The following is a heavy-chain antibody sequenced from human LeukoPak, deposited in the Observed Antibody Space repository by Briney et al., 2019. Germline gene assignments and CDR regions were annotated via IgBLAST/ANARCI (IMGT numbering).Heavy chain of an antibody. CDR1: GGSFSGYY. CDR2: IYYSGST. V-gene: IGHV4-30-4*08. CDR3: ARVLPYDFWSGPSPYYFDY. Sequence: SETLSLTCAVYGGSFSGYYWSWIRQPPGKGLEWIGYIYYSGSTYYNPSLESRVTISVDTSKNQFSLKLSSVTAADTAVYYCARVLPYDFWSGPSPYYFDYWGQGTLVTVSS. D-gene: IGHD3-3*01. J-gene: IGHJ4*02.